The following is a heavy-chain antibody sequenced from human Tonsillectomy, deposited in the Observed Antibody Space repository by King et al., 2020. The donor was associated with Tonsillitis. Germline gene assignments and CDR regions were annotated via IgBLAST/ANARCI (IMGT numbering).Heavy chain of an antibody. Sequence: VQLQQWGAGLLKPSETLSLTCAVYGGSLSGYYWSWIRQPPGKGLEWIGEINHSGSTNYNPSLKSRVTISVDTSRNQFSLKLNSVTAADTAVYFCARENGAAAEFQHWAQGTLVTVSS. CDR3: ARENGAAAEFQH. D-gene: IGHD6-13*01. CDR2: INHSGST. J-gene: IGHJ1*01. V-gene: IGHV4-34*01. CDR1: GGSLSGYY.